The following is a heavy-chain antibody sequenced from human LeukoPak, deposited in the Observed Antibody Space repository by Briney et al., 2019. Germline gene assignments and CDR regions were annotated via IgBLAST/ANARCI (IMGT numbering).Heavy chain of an antibody. CDR1: GFTFSSNA. Sequence: PGGSLRLSCAASGFTFSSNAMSWVRQAPGKGLEWVSTISGTGGSTYYADPVKGRFTISRDNSKNTVYLQMNSLRAEDTAVYYCATSKRDYFDYWGQGTLVTVSS. V-gene: IGHV3-23*01. J-gene: IGHJ4*02. CDR2: ISGTGGST. CDR3: ATSKRDYFDY.